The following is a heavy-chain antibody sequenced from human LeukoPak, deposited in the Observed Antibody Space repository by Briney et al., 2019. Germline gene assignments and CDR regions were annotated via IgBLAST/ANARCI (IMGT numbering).Heavy chain of an antibody. D-gene: IGHD3-22*01. V-gene: IGHV3-30*04. Sequence: GGSLRLSCAASGFTFSNYAMHWVRQAPGKGLEWVAVISYDGSNKYYADSVKGRFTISRDNSKNTLYLQMNSLRAEDTALYYCARVPYYYDSSGAYYFDYWGQGTLVTVSS. CDR3: ARVPYYYDSSGAYYFDY. CDR1: GFTFSNYA. CDR2: ISYDGSNK. J-gene: IGHJ4*02.